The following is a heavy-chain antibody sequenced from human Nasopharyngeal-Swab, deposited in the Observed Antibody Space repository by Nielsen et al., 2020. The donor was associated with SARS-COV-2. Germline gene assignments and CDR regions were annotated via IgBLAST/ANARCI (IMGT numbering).Heavy chain of an antibody. V-gene: IGHV4-39*07. D-gene: IGHD2-15*01. J-gene: IGHJ4*02. CDR2: IYYSGST. CDR3: ARLEGYCSGGSCYSGVFDY. CDR1: GDSISSSRYY. Sequence: SETLSLTCTVSGDSISSSRYYWGWIRQPPGKGLEWIGSIYYSGSTYYNPSLKSRVTISVDTSKNQFSLKLSSVTAADTAVYYCARLEGYCSGGSCYSGVFDYWGQGTLVTVSS.